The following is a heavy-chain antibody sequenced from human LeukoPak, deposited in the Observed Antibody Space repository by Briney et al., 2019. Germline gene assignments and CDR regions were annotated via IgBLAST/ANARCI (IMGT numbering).Heavy chain of an antibody. Sequence: ASVKVSCKASGYTFTNYGVTWVRQAPGQGLEWMGWISAYNGNTNYVQNLQGRVTMTTDTSTSTAYMELRSLTSDDTAVYYCARDLSASLPDYWGQGTLVTVSS. D-gene: IGHD1-26*01. J-gene: IGHJ4*02. CDR1: GYTFTNYG. V-gene: IGHV1-18*01. CDR2: ISAYNGNT. CDR3: ARDLSASLPDY.